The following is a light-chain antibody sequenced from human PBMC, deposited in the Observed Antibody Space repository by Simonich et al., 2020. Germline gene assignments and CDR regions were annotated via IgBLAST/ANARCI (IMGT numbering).Light chain of an antibody. CDR2: KAS. CDR3: QQYNSYSYT. CDR1: QSISSW. J-gene: IGKJ2*01. Sequence: DIQMTQSPSTLSASVGDRVTIPCRASQSISSWLAWYQQKPGKAPKLLIYKASSLESWVPSRFSGSGSGTEFTLTISSLQPDDFATSYCQQYNSYSYTFGQGTKLEIK. V-gene: IGKV1-5*03.